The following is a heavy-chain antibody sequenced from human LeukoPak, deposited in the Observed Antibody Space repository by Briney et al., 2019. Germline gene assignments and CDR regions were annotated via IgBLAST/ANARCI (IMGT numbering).Heavy chain of an antibody. CDR2: TYYSGST. J-gene: IGHJ5*02. CDR1: GGSISSYY. CDR3: ARAAGYCTNGVCFGANWFDP. V-gene: IGHV4-59*12. Sequence: KSSEILSLTCTVSGGSISSYYWSWIRQPPGKGLEWIGYTYYSGSTNYNPSLKSRVTMSVDTSKNQFSLKLTSVTAADTAVYYCARAAGYCTNGVCFGANWFDPWGQGTLVTVSS. D-gene: IGHD2-8*01.